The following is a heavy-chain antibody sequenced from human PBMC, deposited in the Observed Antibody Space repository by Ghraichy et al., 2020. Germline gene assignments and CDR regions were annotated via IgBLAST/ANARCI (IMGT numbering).Heavy chain of an antibody. V-gene: IGHV3-53*01. CDR2: LYNGDNT. J-gene: IGHJ4*01. CDR3: ARAEYSSECCGYYVGYSVDG. CDR1: GVTVSSNY. Sequence: GGSLRLSCEASGVTVSSNYMSWVRQGTGKGLEWVSVLYNGDNTYYADSVKDRFTISRDNSKNTVYLQMNSLRAEDTAVYYCARAEYSSECCGYYVGYSVDGGGHGALVTASS. D-gene: IGHD3-22*01.